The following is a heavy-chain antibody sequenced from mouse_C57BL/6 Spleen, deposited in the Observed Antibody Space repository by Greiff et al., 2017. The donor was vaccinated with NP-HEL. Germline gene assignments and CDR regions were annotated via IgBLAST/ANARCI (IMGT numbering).Heavy chain of an antibody. J-gene: IGHJ4*01. D-gene: IGHD2-1*01. CDR3: ASPIYYGNYHYAMDY. Sequence: VQLQQPGAELVKPGASVKLSCKASGYTFTSYWMQWVKQRPGQGLEWIGEIDPSDSYTNYNQKFKGKATLTVDTSSSTAYMQLSSLTSEDSAVYYCASPIYYGNYHYAMDYWGQGTSVTVSS. CDR1: GYTFTSYW. V-gene: IGHV1-50*01. CDR2: IDPSDSYT.